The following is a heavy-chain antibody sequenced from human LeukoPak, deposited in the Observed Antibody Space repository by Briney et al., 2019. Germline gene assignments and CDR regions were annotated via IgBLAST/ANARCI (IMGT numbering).Heavy chain of an antibody. J-gene: IGHJ3*02. CDR3: ALLEKYYDIFDI. V-gene: IGHV1-2*04. Sequence: ASVKVSCKASGYTFTGYYMHWVRQAPGQGLEWMGWINPNSGGTNYAQKFQGWVTMTRDTSISTVYMELSSLRSEDTAVYYCALLEKYYDIFDIWGQGTMVTVSS. D-gene: IGHD3-9*01. CDR1: GYTFTGYY. CDR2: INPNSGGT.